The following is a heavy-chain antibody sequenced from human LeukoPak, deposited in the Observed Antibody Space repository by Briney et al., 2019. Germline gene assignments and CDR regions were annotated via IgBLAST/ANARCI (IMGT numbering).Heavy chain of an antibody. CDR2: IYYSGST. CDR1: GDSISTSSSY. D-gene: IGHD3-10*01. CDR3: ARVTMVGGFDP. V-gene: IGHV4-39*01. Sequence: SETLSLTCSVSGDSISTSSSYWGWIRQPPGKGLEWIGSIYYSGSTYYNTSLKSRVSISVDTSKNQFSLKLSSVTAADTAVYYCARVTMVGGFDPWGQGTLVTVSS. J-gene: IGHJ5*02.